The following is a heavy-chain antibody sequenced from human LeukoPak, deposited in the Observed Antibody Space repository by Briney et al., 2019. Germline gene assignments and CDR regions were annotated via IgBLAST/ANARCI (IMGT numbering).Heavy chain of an antibody. Sequence: SVKVSCKASGGTFSSYAISWVRQAPGQGLEWMGGIIPIFGTANYAQKFQGRVTITADESTSTAYMELSSLRSEHTAVYYCARARVVTQYFDYWGQGTLVTVSS. CDR3: ARARVVTQYFDY. V-gene: IGHV1-69*01. D-gene: IGHD2-21*02. CDR2: IIPIFGTA. CDR1: GGTFSSYA. J-gene: IGHJ4*02.